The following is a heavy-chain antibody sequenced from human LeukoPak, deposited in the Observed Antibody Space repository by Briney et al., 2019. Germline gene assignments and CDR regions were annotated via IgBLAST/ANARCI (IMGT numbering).Heavy chain of an antibody. CDR1: GGSISSYY. CDR3: ARGHYDILTGYPFDY. D-gene: IGHD3-9*01. CDR2: IYYSGST. V-gene: IGHV4-59*08. J-gene: IGHJ4*02. Sequence: TSETLSLTCTVSGGSISSYYWSWIRQPPGKGLEWLGYIYYSGSTNYNPSLKSRVTILVDTSKNQFSLKLTSVTAADTAVYFCARGHYDILTGYPFDYWGQGTLVTVSS.